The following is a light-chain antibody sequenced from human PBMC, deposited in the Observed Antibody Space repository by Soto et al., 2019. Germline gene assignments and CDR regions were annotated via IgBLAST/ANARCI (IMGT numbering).Light chain of an antibody. CDR1: RSDIGSYNS. CDR3: KSYAGSNTDV. Sequence: QSVLTQPASVSGSPGQSITISCTGTRSDIGSYNSIAWYQQHPGKAPRVMIFEVTKRPSGISNRFPGSKSGSTASLTISGLQAEDEADYFCKSYAGSNTDVFGSGTKVTVL. V-gene: IGLV2-23*02. CDR2: EVT. J-gene: IGLJ1*01.